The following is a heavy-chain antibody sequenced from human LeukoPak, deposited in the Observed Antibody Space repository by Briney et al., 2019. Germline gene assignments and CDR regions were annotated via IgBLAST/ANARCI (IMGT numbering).Heavy chain of an antibody. CDR2: MKPNSGNT. Sequence: GASVTVSCKASGYTFTSYDINWVRQAPGQGLEWMGWMKPNSGNTGYAQKFQGRVTITRDTSISTAYMELSSLRSEATALYYCARGGDGYSQWGQGTLVTVSS. CDR3: ARGGDGYSQ. V-gene: IGHV1-8*03. D-gene: IGHD5-24*01. CDR1: GYTFTSYD. J-gene: IGHJ4*02.